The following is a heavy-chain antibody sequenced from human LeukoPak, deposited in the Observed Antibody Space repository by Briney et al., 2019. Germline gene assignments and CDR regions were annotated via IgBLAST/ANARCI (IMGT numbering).Heavy chain of an antibody. CDR3: ARVKVGVGILDY. J-gene: IGHJ4*02. CDR2: IYHSGST. Sequence: SETLSLTCAVSGGSISSGGYSWSWIRRPPGKGLEWIGYIYHSGSTYYNPSLKSRVTISVDRSKNQFSLKLSSVTAADTAVYYCARVKVGVGILDYWGQGTLVTVSS. D-gene: IGHD2-21*01. V-gene: IGHV4-30-2*01. CDR1: GGSISSGGYS.